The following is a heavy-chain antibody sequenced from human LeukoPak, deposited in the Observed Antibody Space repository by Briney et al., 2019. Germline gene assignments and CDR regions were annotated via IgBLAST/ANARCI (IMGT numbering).Heavy chain of an antibody. D-gene: IGHD1-26*01. CDR2: IYASGTT. CDR3: ARPKVGATRGFDY. V-gene: IGHV4-4*07. J-gene: IGHJ4*02. Sequence: PSETLSLTCTVSGGSISSYYWAWIRQPAGKGLEWIGRIYASGTTYYNPSLKSRVTISVDTSKNQFSLTLTSLTAADTAVYYCARPKVGATRGFDYWGQGTLVTVSS. CDR1: GGSISSYY.